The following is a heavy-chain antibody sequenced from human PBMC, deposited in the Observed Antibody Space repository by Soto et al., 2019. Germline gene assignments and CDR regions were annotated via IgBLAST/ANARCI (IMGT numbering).Heavy chain of an antibody. CDR2: IYWNDDE. V-gene: IGHV2-5*01. CDR1: GFSLSTSGVG. CDR3: AHYDSSAYYTIYYFDH. D-gene: IGHD3-22*01. Sequence: SGPTLVNPTQTLTLTCTFSGFSLSTSGVGVGWIRQSAGKALEWLALIYWNDDERYSPSLKSRLTITKDTSKNQVVLTITNMDPVDTATYYCAHYDSSAYYTIYYFDHWGQGTLVTVSS. J-gene: IGHJ4*02.